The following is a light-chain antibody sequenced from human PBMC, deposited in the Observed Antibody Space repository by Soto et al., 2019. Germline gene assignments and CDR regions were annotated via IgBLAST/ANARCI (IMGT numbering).Light chain of an antibody. CDR3: QQYDSLPLT. CDR2: DVS. V-gene: IGKV1-33*01. Sequence: IQLTQSPSSLSASVGDRVTITCQASQDISNYLHWFQQKPGKAPQLLIFDVSNLQTGVPSRFSGGGSGTDFALTISSLEPEDIATYYCQQYDSLPLTFGQGKRLEIK. J-gene: IGKJ5*01. CDR1: QDISNY.